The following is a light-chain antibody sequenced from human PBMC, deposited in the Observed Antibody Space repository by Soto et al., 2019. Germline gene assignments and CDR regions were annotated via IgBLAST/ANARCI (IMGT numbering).Light chain of an antibody. V-gene: IGLV2-14*03. Sequence: QSALTQPASVFGSPGQSITFSCTGTSSDVGGYNFVSWYQQHPGKAPKLMIYEVSSRPSGVSNRFSGSKSGNMASLTISGLQPEDEADYYCSSYTTRTTVVFGTGTKVTVL. CDR2: EVS. CDR3: SSYTTRTTVV. J-gene: IGLJ1*01. CDR1: SSDVGGYNF.